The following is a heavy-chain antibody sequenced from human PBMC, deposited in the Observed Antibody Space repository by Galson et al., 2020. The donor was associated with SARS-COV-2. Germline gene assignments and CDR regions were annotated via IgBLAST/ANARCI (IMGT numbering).Heavy chain of an antibody. CDR2: IHSGGSN. J-gene: IGHJ4*02. CDR1: CDSISSSNYY. Sequence: SETLSLTCNVSCDSISSSNYYWGWIRQPPGKGLEWIGSIHSGGSNFYNPSLKSRVTMTVDTSKSQFSLWLTSVTAADTAVYYCVRDPGEGSCSGGGWSGYWGQGTLVTVSS. CDR3: VRDPGEGSCSGGGWSGY. V-gene: IGHV4-39*07. D-gene: IGHD2-15*01.